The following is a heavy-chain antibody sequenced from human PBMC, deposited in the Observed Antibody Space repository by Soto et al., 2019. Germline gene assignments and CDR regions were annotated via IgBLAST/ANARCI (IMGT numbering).Heavy chain of an antibody. CDR2: ISYSVTT. V-gene: IGHV4-31*03. D-gene: IGHD3-22*01. CDR1: GGSINRGVY. J-gene: IGHJ4*02. CDR3: ARLQHNDSGYYPYYFDY. Sequence: SETLSLTCTVSGGSINRGVYWSWIRQYPGKGLEWIGYISYSVTTYYSPSLKSRVTSSVDTSKNQFSLKLSSVTAADTAVYYCARLQHNDSGYYPYYFDYWGQGTLVTVSS.